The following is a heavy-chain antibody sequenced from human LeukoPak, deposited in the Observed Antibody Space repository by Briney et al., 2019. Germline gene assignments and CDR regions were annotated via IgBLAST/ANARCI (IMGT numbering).Heavy chain of an antibody. CDR2: IYYSGST. J-gene: IGHJ4*02. Sequence: SETLSLTCTVSGGSISSSSYYWGWIRQPPGKGLEWIGSIYYSGSTYYNPSLKSRVTISVDTSKNQFSLKLSSVTAADTAVYYCARREDDYVWGSYGTFDYWGQGTLVTVSS. D-gene: IGHD3-16*01. CDR1: GGSISSSSYY. V-gene: IGHV4-39*01. CDR3: ARREDDYVWGSYGTFDY.